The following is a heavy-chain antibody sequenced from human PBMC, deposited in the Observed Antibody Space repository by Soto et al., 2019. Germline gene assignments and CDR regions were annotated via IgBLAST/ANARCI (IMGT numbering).Heavy chain of an antibody. CDR1: GFTFSNYW. Sequence: GGSLRLSCTVSGFTFSNYWMTWVRQTPGEGLEWVANIKQDGSEMSYVGSVKGRFTISRDNAKSSLYLQMNTLRAEDTAIYYCARERGSKSLDVWGQGTTVTVSS. D-gene: IGHD2-15*01. V-gene: IGHV3-7*03. J-gene: IGHJ6*02. CDR2: IKQDGSEM. CDR3: ARERGSKSLDV.